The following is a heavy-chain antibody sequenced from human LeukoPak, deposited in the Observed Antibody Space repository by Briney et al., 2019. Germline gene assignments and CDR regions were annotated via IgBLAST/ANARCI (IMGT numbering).Heavy chain of an antibody. V-gene: IGHV7-4-1*02. CDR2: INTNTGNP. Sequence: ASVKVSCKASGYTFTRYAMNWVRQAPGQGLEWMGWINTNTGNPTYAQGFTGRFVFSLDTSVSTAYLQISSLKAEDTAVYYCARNYYDSSGYYFFYYYYGMDVWGQGTTVTVSS. CDR3: ARNYYDSSGYYFFYYYYGMDV. CDR1: GYTFTRYA. J-gene: IGHJ6*02. D-gene: IGHD3-22*01.